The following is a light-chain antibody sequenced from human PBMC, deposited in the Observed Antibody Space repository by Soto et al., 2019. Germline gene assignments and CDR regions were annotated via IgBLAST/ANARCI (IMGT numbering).Light chain of an antibody. CDR3: QHYNSYSEA. CDR2: AAS. J-gene: IGKJ1*01. CDR1: QSISSW. Sequence: DIQMTQSPSTLSASVGDRVTITCRASQSISSWLAWFQQKPGKVPKLLIYAASTLQSGVPSRFSGSGSGTDFTLTISSLQPEDVATYYCQHYNSYSEAFGQGTKVDIK. V-gene: IGKV1-5*01.